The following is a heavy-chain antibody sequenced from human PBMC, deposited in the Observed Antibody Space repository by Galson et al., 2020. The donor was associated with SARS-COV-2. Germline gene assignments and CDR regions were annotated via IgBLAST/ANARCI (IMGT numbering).Heavy chain of an antibody. CDR3: ARDGGHYDILTGYYTSQNYYGMDV. CDR1: GGSISSGGYY. J-gene: IGHJ6*02. D-gene: IGHD3-9*01. V-gene: IGHV4-31*03. CDR2: IYYSGST. Sequence: SQTLSLTCTVSGGSISSGGYYWSWIRQHPGKGLEWIGYIYYSGSTYYNPSLKSRVTISVDTSKNQFSLKLSSVTAADTAVYYCARDGGHYDILTGYYTSQNYYGMDVWGQGTTVTVSS.